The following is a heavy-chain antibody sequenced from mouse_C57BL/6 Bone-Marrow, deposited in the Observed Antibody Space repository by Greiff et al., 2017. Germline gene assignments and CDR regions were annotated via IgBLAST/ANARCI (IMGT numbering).Heavy chain of an antibody. Sequence: EVMLVESGGGLVQPKGSLKLSCAASGFSFNTYAMNWVRQAPGKGLEWVARIRSKSNNYATYYADSVKDRFTISRDDSESMLYLQMNNLKTEDTAMYYCVSSGNYFDYWGQGTTLTVSS. J-gene: IGHJ2*01. CDR3: VSSGNYFDY. CDR2: IRSKSNNYAT. CDR1: GFSFNTYA. V-gene: IGHV10-1*01.